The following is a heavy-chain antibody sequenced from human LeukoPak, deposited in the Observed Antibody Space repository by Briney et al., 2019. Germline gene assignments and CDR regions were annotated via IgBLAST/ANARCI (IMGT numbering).Heavy chain of an antibody. CDR2: ISNSSSYI. J-gene: IGHJ4*02. CDR3: ARDGGSGSYFPFDY. V-gene: IGHV3-21*01. CDR1: GFTFSSYS. D-gene: IGHD1-26*01. Sequence: GGSLRLSCAASGFTFSSYSMNWVRQAPGKGLEWVSSISNSSSYIYYADSVKGRFTISRDNAKNSLYLQMNSLRAEDTAVYYCARDGGSGSYFPFDYWGQGTLVTVSS.